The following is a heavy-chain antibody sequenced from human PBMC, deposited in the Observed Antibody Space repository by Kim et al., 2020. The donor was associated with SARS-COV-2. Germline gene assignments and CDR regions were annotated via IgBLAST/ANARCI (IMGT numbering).Heavy chain of an antibody. CDR3: ARLGGYYDFWSGYYFAFDI. Sequence: GESLKISCKGSGYSFTSYWIGWVRQMPGKGLEWMGIIYPGDSDTRYSPSFQGQVTISADKSISTAYLQWSSLKASDTAMYYCARLGGYYDFWSGYYFAFDIWGQGTMVTVSS. V-gene: IGHV5-51*01. CDR2: IYPGDSDT. J-gene: IGHJ3*02. CDR1: GYSFTSYW. D-gene: IGHD3-3*01.